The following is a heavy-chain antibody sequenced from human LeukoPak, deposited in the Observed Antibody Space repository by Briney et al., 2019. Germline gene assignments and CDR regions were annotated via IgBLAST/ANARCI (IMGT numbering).Heavy chain of an antibody. CDR1: GFTYSSYS. CDR3: ARDAKASSSWYNWFDP. Sequence: PGGSLRLACAASGFTYSSYSMNWVRQAPGKGLEWVSSISSSSSYIYYADSVKGRFTISRDNAKNSLYLQMNSVRAEDTAVYYCARDAKASSSWYNWFDPWGQGTLVTVSS. D-gene: IGHD6-13*01. J-gene: IGHJ5*02. CDR2: ISSSSSYI. V-gene: IGHV3-21*01.